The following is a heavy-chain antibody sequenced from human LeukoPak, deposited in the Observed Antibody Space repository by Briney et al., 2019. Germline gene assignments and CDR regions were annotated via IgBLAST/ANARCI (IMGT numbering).Heavy chain of an antibody. Sequence: WASVKVSCKASGYPVTTYAINWVRQAPGQGLEWMGWINTNTGNPTYAQGFTGRFVFSLDTSVSTAYLMISTLKADDTAVYYCARDQRADKKGDAFDIWGQGTMVTVSS. D-gene: IGHD6-25*01. CDR2: INTNTGNP. CDR1: GYPVTTYA. V-gene: IGHV7-4-1*02. J-gene: IGHJ3*02. CDR3: ARDQRADKKGDAFDI.